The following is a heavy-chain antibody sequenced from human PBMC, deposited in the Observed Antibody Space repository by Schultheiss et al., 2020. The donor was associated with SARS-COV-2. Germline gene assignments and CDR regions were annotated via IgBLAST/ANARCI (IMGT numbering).Heavy chain of an antibody. V-gene: IGHV4-34*01. CDR1: GGSFSGYY. D-gene: IGHD3-22*01. CDR2: IYYSGST. Sequence: SETLSLTCAVYGGSFSGYYWSWIRQPPGKGLEWIGYIYYSGSTYYNPSLKSRVTISVDTSKNQFSLKLSSVTAADTAVYYCARVNDSSGYYPYYYYYYMDVWGKGTTVTVSS. J-gene: IGHJ6*03. CDR3: ARVNDSSGYYPYYYYYYMDV.